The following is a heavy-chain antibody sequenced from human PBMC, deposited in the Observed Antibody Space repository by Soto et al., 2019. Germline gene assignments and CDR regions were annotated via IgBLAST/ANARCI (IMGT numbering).Heavy chain of an antibody. CDR1: GYRFTTYW. V-gene: IGHV5-51*01. J-gene: IGHJ6*04. Sequence: ESLKISCKVSGYRFTTYWIAWVRQMPGKGLEWMGIIHPGDSDTRYSPSFQGQVTISADKSVGTAFLQWSRLKASDTATYYCARQEKLSPYYYAMDGWGKGTTVTVSS. CDR3: ARQEKLSPYYYAMDG. D-gene: IGHD1-1*01. CDR2: IHPGDSDT.